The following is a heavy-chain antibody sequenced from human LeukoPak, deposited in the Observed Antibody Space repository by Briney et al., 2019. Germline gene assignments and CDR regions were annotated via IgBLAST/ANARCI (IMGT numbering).Heavy chain of an antibody. CDR3: ARGTEWLIDY. V-gene: IGHV3-48*01. Sequence: GALRLSCGVSAFMFTKYNMNWVRQAPGKGLEWISHISADGGRMYYADSVKGRLTMSRDNAKNSLDLQIHSLTAEDTAVYYCARGTEWLIDYWGQGTLVTVSS. CDR2: ISADGGRM. D-gene: IGHD6-19*01. CDR1: AFMFTKYN. J-gene: IGHJ4*02.